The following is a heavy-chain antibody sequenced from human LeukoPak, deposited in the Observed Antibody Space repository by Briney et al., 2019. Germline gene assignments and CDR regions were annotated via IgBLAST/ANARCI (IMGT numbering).Heavy chain of an antibody. CDR1: GYTFTSYG. Sequence: ASVKVSCKASGYTFTSYGITWVRQAPGQGLEWMGWISAYNGDTNYAQKLQGRVTMTTDTSTSTAYMELRSLRSDDTAVYYCASLKNYYDSCGNLVTDAFDIWGQGTMVTVSS. D-gene: IGHD3-22*01. CDR3: ASLKNYYDSCGNLVTDAFDI. CDR2: ISAYNGDT. J-gene: IGHJ3*02. V-gene: IGHV1-18*01.